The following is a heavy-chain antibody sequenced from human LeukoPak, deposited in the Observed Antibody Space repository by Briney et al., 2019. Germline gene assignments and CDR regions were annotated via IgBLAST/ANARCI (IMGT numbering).Heavy chain of an antibody. J-gene: IGHJ3*02. V-gene: IGHV3-21*01. Sequence: PGGSLRLSCAASGFTFGNYGMTWVRQAPGKGLEWVSSISSSSSYIYYADSVKGRFTISRDNAKNSLYLQMNSLRAEDTAVYYCAKLDLLEWPDAFDIWGQGTMVTVSS. CDR2: ISSSSSYI. CDR1: GFTFGNYG. D-gene: IGHD3-3*01. CDR3: AKLDLLEWPDAFDI.